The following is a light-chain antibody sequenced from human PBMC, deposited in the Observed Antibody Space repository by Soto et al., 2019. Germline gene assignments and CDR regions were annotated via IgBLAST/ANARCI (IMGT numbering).Light chain of an antibody. J-gene: IGKJ1*01. Sequence: VMTQSPAILSVSPGERATLSCRASLSISTNLAWYQQRPGQAPRLLMYDVSTRATGTPYRFSGSGSGTEFALTFINLQAEEYAVYYCQQYDRWLLWTFGQGTRVEI. V-gene: IGKV3-15*01. CDR2: DVS. CDR1: LSISTN. CDR3: QQYDRWLLWT.